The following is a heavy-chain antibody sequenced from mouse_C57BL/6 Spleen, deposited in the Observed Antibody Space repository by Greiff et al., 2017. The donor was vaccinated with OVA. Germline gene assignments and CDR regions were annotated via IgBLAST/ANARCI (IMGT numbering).Heavy chain of an antibody. CDR3: ARVGTTVGDWYFDV. D-gene: IGHD1-1*01. CDR1: GFTFSSYA. CDR2: ISDGGSYT. V-gene: IGHV5-4*01. Sequence: EVQVVESGGGLVKPGGSLKLSCAASGFTFSSYAMSWVRQTPEKRLEWVATISDGGSYTYYPDNVQGRFTISRDNAKNNLYLQMSHLKSEDTAMYYCARVGTTVGDWYFDVWGTGTTVTVSS. J-gene: IGHJ1*03.